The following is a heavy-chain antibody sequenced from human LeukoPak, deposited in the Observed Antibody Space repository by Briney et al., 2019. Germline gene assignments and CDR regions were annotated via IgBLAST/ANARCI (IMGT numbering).Heavy chain of an antibody. J-gene: IGHJ4*02. V-gene: IGHV4-4*07. D-gene: IGHD1-26*01. CDR2: IYTSGST. CDR3: ARDGRVGATFFDY. Sequence: SETLSPTCTVSGGSISNYYWSWIRQPAGKGLEWIGRIYTSGSTNYNPSLKSRVTISVDKSKNQFSLKLSSVTAADTAVYYCARDGRVGATFFDYSGQGTPLTVSS. CDR1: GGSISNYY.